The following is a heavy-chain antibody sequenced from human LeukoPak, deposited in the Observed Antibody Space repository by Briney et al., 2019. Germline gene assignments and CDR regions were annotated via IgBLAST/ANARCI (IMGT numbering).Heavy chain of an antibody. D-gene: IGHD6-19*01. CDR1: GFTFRSYW. Sequence: GGSLRLSCAASGFTFRSYWMHWVRQAPGKGLVWVSRINSDGSSTSYADSVKGRFTISRDNAKNTLYLQMNSLRAEDTAVYYCAKDTITGWYDTQFDYWGQGTLVTVSS. V-gene: IGHV3-74*01. CDR3: AKDTITGWYDTQFDY. J-gene: IGHJ4*02. CDR2: INSDGSST.